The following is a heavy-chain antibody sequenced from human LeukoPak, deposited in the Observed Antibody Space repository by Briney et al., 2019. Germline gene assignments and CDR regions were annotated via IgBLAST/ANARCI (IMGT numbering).Heavy chain of an antibody. D-gene: IGHD2-21*02. CDR1: GYTFTNYA. CDR3: ARYDRYCSGGDCHYYFDY. J-gene: IGHJ4*02. V-gene: IGHV1-18*01. Sequence: GASVKVSCKASGYTFTNYAISWVRQAPGQGLEWMGWISVYNGITKYPQRFQGRVTMTTDTSTSTANMELRSLRSDDTAVHYCARYDRYCSGGDCHYYFDYWGQGTLVAVSS. CDR2: ISVYNGIT.